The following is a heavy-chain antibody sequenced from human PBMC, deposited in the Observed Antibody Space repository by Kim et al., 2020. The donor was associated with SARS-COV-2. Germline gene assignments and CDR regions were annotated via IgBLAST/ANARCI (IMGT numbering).Heavy chain of an antibody. D-gene: IGHD2-2*03. V-gene: IGHV3-30*18. J-gene: IGHJ4*02. CDR1: GFIFNTYG. Sequence: GGSLRLSCAASGFIFNTYGMHWVRQAPGKGLEWVAVISYDGSHKYYEDSVKGRFTISRDNSKNPLYLQMNSLRIEDTAVYYCAKSFSVMYFGYAYWGRGTLVPVS. CDR2: ISYDGSHK. CDR3: AKSFSVMYFGYAY.